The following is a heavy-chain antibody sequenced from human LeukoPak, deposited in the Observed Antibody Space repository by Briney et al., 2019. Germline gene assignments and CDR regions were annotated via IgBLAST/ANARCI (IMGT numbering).Heavy chain of an antibody. CDR2: NNSDASTT. CDR1: GFTFSSFW. Sequence: GGSLGLSCAASGFTFSSFWMHWVRQAPGKGLVWVSHNNSDASTTDYADSVRGRFTISRDNAKNTLYLQMNSLTVEDTAVYYCTTDFKWIADYYYGYSLDAFDIWGQGTMVTVSS. J-gene: IGHJ3*02. V-gene: IGHV3-74*01. D-gene: IGHD4-17*01. CDR3: TTDFKWIADYYYGYSLDAFDI.